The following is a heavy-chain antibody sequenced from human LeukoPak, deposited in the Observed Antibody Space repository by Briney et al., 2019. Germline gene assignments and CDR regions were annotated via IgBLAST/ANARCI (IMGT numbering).Heavy chain of an antibody. CDR3: ARRMASNYAGIDY. V-gene: IGHV4-39*01. D-gene: IGHD4-11*01. J-gene: IGHJ4*02. CDR1: GGSISGSNYS. CDR2: IYYSGNT. Sequence: PSETVSLTCTVSGGSISGSNYSWGWIRQPPGKGLEWIGNIYYSGNTYYNPSLKGRVTISVDTSKNQFSLKLSSVTAADTAVYYCARRMASNYAGIDYWGQGTLVTVSS.